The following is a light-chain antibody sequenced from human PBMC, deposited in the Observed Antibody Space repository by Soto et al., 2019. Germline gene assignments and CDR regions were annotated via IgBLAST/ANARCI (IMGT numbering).Light chain of an antibody. CDR1: QSVSSSY. CDR3: QQYDTSLALT. CDR2: GTS. J-gene: IGKJ1*01. Sequence: EIVLTQSPGTLSLSPGERATLSCRASQSVSSSYLAWYQQKPGQAPTLLIYGTSTRATGIPPRFSGSGSGTDFSLSITSMEAEDFAVYYCQQYDTSLALTFGQGTKVDIK. V-gene: IGKV3-20*01.